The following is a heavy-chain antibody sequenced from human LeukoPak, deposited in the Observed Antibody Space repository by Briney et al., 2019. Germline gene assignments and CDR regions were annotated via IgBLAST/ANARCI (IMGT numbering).Heavy chain of an antibody. CDR3: ARDKDYGDYPYYYYGMDV. Sequence: SETLSLTCTVSGGSISSYYWSWIRQPPGKGLEWIGYIYYSGSTNYNPSLKSRVTISVDTSKNQFSLKLSSVTAADTAVYYCARDKDYGDYPYYYYGMDVWGQGTTVTVSS. CDR1: GGSISSYY. CDR2: IYYSGST. V-gene: IGHV4-59*01. D-gene: IGHD4-17*01. J-gene: IGHJ6*02.